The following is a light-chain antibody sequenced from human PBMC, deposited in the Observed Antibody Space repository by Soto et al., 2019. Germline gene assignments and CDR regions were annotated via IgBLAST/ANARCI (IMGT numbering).Light chain of an antibody. V-gene: IGLV2-23*02. J-gene: IGLJ2*01. CDR3: CSYVTPTQ. Sequence: QSALTQPASVSGSPGQSITISCTGTTSDVGSYNLVSWYQQHPGKAPKLIIYEVSERPSGVSTRFSGSKSGNMASLTISGHEADDEDEYYCCSYVTPTQFGGGTKLTVL. CDR2: EVS. CDR1: TSDVGSYNL.